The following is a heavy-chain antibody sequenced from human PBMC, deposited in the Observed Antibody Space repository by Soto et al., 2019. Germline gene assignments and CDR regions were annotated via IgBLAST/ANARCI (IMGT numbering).Heavy chain of an antibody. Sequence: QVQLVQSGAEVKKPGSSVKVSCKASGGTFSSYAISWVRQAPGQGLEWMGGIIPIFGTANYAQKFQGRVTITADESTSTAYMELSSLRSEDTAVYYCAREEKYYDFWSGPQRGYYYGMDVWGQGTTVTVSS. CDR3: AREEKYYDFWSGPQRGYYYGMDV. CDR1: GGTFSSYA. J-gene: IGHJ6*02. CDR2: IIPIFGTA. V-gene: IGHV1-69*01. D-gene: IGHD3-3*01.